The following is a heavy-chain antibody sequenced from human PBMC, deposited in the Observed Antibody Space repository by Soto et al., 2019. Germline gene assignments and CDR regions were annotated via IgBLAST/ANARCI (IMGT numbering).Heavy chain of an antibody. CDR3: ARDGIGYCSGGSCFFAFYPDY. D-gene: IGHD2-15*01. CDR1: GFTFSSYW. J-gene: IGHJ4*02. CDR2: IKQDGSEK. V-gene: IGHV3-7*01. Sequence: EVQLVESGGGLVQPGGSLRLSCAASGFTFSSYWMSWVRQAPGKGLEWVANIKQDGSEKYYVDSVKGRFTISRDNAKNSLYLQMNSLRAEDTAVYYCARDGIGYCSGGSCFFAFYPDYWGQGTLVTVSS.